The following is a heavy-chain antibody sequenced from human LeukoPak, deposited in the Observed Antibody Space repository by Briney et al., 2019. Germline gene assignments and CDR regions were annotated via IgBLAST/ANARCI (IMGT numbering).Heavy chain of an antibody. V-gene: IGHV4-34*01. Sequence: SETLSLTCAVYGGSFSGHYWSWIRQPPGKGLEWIGEINHSGSTNYNPSLKSRVTISVDTSKNQFSLKLSSVTAADTAVYYCARLLWFGIYYFDYWGQGTLVTVSS. J-gene: IGHJ4*02. D-gene: IGHD3-10*01. CDR3: ARLLWFGIYYFDY. CDR1: GGSFSGHY. CDR2: INHSGST.